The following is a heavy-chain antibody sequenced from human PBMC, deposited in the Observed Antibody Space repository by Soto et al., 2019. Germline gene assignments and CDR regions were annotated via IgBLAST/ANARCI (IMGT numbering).Heavy chain of an antibody. V-gene: IGHV3-73*01. Sequence: GGSLRLSCAASGFAFSGAAMYWVRQASGKGPELVGRIRSKGHNYATEYAASVKGRFTISRDDSKNTAYLQMNSLQTEDTAVYYCTRDLFSYDYSGILWFDPWGQGTLVTVSS. CDR3: TRDLFSYDYSGILWFDP. J-gene: IGHJ5*02. CDR1: GFAFSGAA. CDR2: IRSKGHNYAT. D-gene: IGHD3-16*01.